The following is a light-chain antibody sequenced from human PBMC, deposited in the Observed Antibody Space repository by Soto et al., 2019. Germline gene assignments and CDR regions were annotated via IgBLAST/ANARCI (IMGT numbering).Light chain of an antibody. CDR3: HVWDSSSESVV. J-gene: IGLJ2*01. V-gene: IGLV3-21*04. CDR2: YDG. CDR1: NIGSKN. Sequence: SYELTQPPSVSVAPGKTASIAWGGNNIGSKNVHWYQQKPGQAPVLVIYYDGDRPSGIPERFSGSKSGNTATLTISRVEAGDEADYYCHVWDSSSESVVFGGGTKLTVL.